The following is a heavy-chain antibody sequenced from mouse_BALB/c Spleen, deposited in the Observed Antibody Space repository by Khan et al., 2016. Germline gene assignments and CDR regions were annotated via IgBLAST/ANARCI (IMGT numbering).Heavy chain of an antibody. J-gene: IGHJ1*01. CDR3: AGAPPRWYFDD. V-gene: IGHV3-2*02. Sequence: EVQLQESGPGLVKPSQSLSLTCTVTGYSITSDYAWNWIRQFPGNKLEWMGYISYSGSTSYNPSLKSRISITRDTSKNKFFLQLNSVTTEDTATYYCAGAPPRWYFDDWGAGTTVTVSS. CDR2: ISYSGST. CDR1: GYSITSDYA.